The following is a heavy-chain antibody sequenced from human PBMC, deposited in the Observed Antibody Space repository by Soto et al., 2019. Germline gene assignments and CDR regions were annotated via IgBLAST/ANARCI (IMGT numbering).Heavy chain of an antibody. J-gene: IGHJ1*01. D-gene: IGHD2-15*01. V-gene: IGHV1-8*01. CDR3: ALGVAAIEYFQH. CDR1: GDSFTSYD. CDR2: MNPNSGNT. Sequence: ASVKVSCKASGDSFTSYDINWVRQATGQGLEWMGWMNPNSGNTGYAQKFQGRVTMTRNTSISTAYMELSSLRSEDTAVYYCALGVAAIEYFQHWGQGTLVTVSS.